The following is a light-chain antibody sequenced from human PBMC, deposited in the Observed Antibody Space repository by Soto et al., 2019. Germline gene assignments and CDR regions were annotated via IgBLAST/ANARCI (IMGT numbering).Light chain of an antibody. Sequence: EIVLTQSPDTLPLSPGERATLSCRASQSVGSSLAWYQQKPGQPPRLLIYDTSNRATDIPARFSGSGSGTDFTLTSSSLEPEDFAIYYCQQRDNWPLTFGGGTKVDNK. CDR3: QQRDNWPLT. V-gene: IGKV3-11*01. J-gene: IGKJ4*01. CDR1: QSVGSS. CDR2: DTS.